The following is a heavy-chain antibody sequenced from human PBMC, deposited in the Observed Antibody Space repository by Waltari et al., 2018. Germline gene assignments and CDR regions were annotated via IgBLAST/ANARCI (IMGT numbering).Heavy chain of an antibody. J-gene: IGHJ5*02. CDR3: ARVKAVAGLFDP. V-gene: IGHV4-4*07. CDR2: IYTRGST. D-gene: IGHD6-19*01. Sequence: QVQLQESGPGLVKPSETLSLTCTVSGGSISSYYWSWIRQPAGKGLEWIGRIYTRGSTNYNPSLKSRVTMSLDTSKNQFSLKLVSVTAADTAVYYCARVKAVAGLFDPWGQGTLVTVSS. CDR1: GGSISSYY.